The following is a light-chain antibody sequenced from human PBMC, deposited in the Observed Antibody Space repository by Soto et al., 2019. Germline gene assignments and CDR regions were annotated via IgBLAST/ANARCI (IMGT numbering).Light chain of an antibody. Sequence: IVLTQSPGALSVSPGERATLSCRASQTVRNSYLAWYQQKAGQAPSLLIYGASIRTTGTPDRFSGSGSGTDFILTISRLEPEDSAVYYCQQYGTTRYSFGQGTKLEIK. V-gene: IGKV3-20*01. CDR3: QQYGTTRYS. CDR1: QTVRNSY. J-gene: IGKJ2*03. CDR2: GAS.